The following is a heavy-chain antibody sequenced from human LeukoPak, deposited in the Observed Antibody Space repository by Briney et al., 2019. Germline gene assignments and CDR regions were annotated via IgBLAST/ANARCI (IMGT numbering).Heavy chain of an antibody. Sequence: EASVKVSCKTSGYTFTSYYMHWVRQAPGQGLEWMGIINPSGGSRSCAQKFQGRVTMTRDTSTSTVYMELSSLRSEDTAVYYCVRDLRSADYWGQGTLVIVSS. V-gene: IGHV1-46*01. J-gene: IGHJ4*02. CDR1: GYTFTSYY. CDR3: VRDLRSADY. CDR2: INPSGGSR. D-gene: IGHD3-10*02.